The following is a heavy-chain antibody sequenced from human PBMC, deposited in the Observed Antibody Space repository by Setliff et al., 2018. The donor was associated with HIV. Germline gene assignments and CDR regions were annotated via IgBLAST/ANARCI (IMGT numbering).Heavy chain of an antibody. J-gene: IGHJ6*02. CDR2: INPSGGST. Sequence: GASVKVSCKAFGYTFSDYYLHWVRQAPGQAIEWMGRINPSGGSTSYAQKFQGRVTMTTDTSTTTAFMELRSLKADDTGIYYCSRSGVPPYYYYGMDVWGQGTTVTVSS. V-gene: IGHV1-46*01. D-gene: IGHD3-10*01. CDR3: SRSGVPPYYYYGMDV. CDR1: GYTFSDYY.